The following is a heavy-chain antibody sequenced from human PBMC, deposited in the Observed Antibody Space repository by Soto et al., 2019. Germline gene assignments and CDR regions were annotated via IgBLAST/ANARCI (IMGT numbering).Heavy chain of an antibody. J-gene: IGHJ1*01. D-gene: IGHD4-4*01. V-gene: IGHV3-23*01. CDR2: ISGTSDMT. CDR3: AKYRWGATTVTSIN. Sequence: GWSLRLSCVCSVFTFSSYPMNWVRQAPGKGLEWVSAISGTSDMTYYANSVTGRFTISRDNSKNTLYLQVSSLRVEDTAIYYCAKYRWGATTVTSINWGRGTLVTVSS. CDR1: VFTFSSYP.